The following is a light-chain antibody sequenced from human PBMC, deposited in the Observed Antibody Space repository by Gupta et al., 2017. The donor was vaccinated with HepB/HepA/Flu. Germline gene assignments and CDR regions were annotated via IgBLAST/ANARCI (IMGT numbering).Light chain of an antibody. Sequence: AIQLTQSPSSLSASVGDRVTITCRASQGISSALAWYQQKPGKAPKLLIYDASSLESGVPSRFSGSGSGTDFXLTISSXQPEDFATYYCQQFNNYPPLLDFGXGTKVEIK. CDR1: QGISSA. V-gene: IGKV1D-13*01. J-gene: IGKJ4*01. CDR2: DAS. CDR3: QQFNNYPPLLD.